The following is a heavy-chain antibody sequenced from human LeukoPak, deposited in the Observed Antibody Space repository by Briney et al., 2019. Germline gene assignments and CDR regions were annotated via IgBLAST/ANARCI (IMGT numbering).Heavy chain of an antibody. J-gene: IGHJ5*02. CDR2: IYHSGST. V-gene: IGHV4-4*02. Sequence: SETLSLTCAVSGGSISSSNWWSWVRQPPGKGLEWIGEIYHSGSTNYNPSLKSRVTISVDKSENQFSLKLSSVTAADTAVYYCARGGAYYGSRNNWFDPWGQGTLVTVSS. CDR1: GGSISSSNW. D-gene: IGHD3-10*01. CDR3: ARGGAYYGSRNNWFDP.